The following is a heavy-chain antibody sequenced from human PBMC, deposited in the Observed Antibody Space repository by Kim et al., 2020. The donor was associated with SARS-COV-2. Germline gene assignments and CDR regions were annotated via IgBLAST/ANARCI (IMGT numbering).Heavy chain of an antibody. D-gene: IGHD3-10*01. CDR3: ARGETYYYGSGSYYMVRY. CDR2: ISSSGNTI. Sequence: GGSLRLSCAASGFTFSDYYMTLIRQAPGKGLEWVSYISSSGNTIYYADSVKGRFTISRDNAKNSLYLQMNSLRAEDTAVYYCARGETYYYGSGSYYMVRYWGQGTLVTVSS. J-gene: IGHJ4*02. V-gene: IGHV3-11*01. CDR1: GFTFSDYY.